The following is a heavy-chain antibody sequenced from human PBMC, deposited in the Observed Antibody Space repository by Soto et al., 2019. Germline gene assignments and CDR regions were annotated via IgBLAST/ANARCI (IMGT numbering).Heavy chain of an antibody. CDR1: GGSFIGYY. Sequence: ETLSLTCAVYGGSFIGYYWSWIRQPPGKGLEWNGEINPTGSTNYNPSLKSRVTLLIDTSKNQFSLKLSSVTAADTAMYYCARVNGLRLGELSWRGPNWFVLWGQGILVTGFS. J-gene: IGHJ5*02. V-gene: IGHV4-34*01. D-gene: IGHD3-16*02. CDR2: INPTGST. CDR3: ARVNGLRLGELSWRGPNWFVL.